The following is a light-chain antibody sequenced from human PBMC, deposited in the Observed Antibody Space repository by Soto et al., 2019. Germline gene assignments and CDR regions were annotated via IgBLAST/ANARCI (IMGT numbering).Light chain of an antibody. CDR1: QSIYIY. J-gene: IGKJ5*01. CDR3: QKSYSSIT. CDR2: AAS. V-gene: IGKV1-39*01. Sequence: DIQMTQSPSPLAASIGDRFTITCRASQSIYIYLNWYQKPPGKATHLLIYAASSLQRGVPSTFSGGGSGTDFPITISRLQPEDFATYYRQKSYSSITFGQGTRLEIK.